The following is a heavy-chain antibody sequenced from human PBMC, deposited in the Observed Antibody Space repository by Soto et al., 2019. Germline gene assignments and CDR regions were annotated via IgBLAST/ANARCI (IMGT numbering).Heavy chain of an antibody. D-gene: IGHD3-22*01. J-gene: IGHJ6*02. CDR2: ISYDGSNK. CDR3: GRDREYDSRGYYCPMGV. CDR1: GFTFRSYA. Sequence: QVQLVESGVGVVQPGRSLRLSCAASGFTFRSYAMHWVRQAPGKGLEWVAVISYDGSNKYYADSVKGRFTISRDNSKKTLYLQMDSLRAEDTAMYYCGRDREYDSRGYYCPMGVWGQGTTVTVSS. V-gene: IGHV3-30-3*01.